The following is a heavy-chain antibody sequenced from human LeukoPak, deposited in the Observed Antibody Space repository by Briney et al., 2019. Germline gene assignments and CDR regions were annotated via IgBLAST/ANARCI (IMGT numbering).Heavy chain of an antibody. CDR1: GGSVSSGSYF. V-gene: IGHV4-61*02. CDR3: ARERAVAGPYYFDY. CDR2: IYTSGST. J-gene: IGHJ4*02. Sequence: SETLSLTCTVSGGSVSSGSYFWSWIRQPAGKGLEWIGRIYTSGSTNYNPSLKSRITISLDTSMNQFSLNPSSVTAAETAVYYCARERAVAGPYYFDYWGPGILVTVSS. D-gene: IGHD6-19*01.